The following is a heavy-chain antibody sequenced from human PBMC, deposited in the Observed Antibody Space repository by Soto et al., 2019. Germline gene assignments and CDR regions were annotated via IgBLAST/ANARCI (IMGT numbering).Heavy chain of an antibody. Sequence: EVQVVESGGGLIQPGGSLRLSCEVSGFSVTANYMSWVRQAPGKGLEWVSVIYSGGSTYYIDSVKGRFSISRDISKTTLYLQMNSLRAEDTAVYYCHGYGYWGQGPLVTVSS. V-gene: IGHV3-53*01. CDR2: IYSGGST. J-gene: IGHJ4*02. D-gene: IGHD5-12*01. CDR1: GFSVTANY. CDR3: HGYGY.